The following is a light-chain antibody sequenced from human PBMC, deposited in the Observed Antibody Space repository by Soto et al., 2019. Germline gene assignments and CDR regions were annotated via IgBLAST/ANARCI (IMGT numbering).Light chain of an antibody. CDR2: DTS. V-gene: IGKV3-20*01. Sequence: EIVLTQSPGTLSLPPGERATLSCRASQTLSNSFIAWYQQKPGQAPRLLIYDTSSRATGVPDRYSASGSGTDFTLTISRLEPEDFAVFFCQQYGTSEIIFGQGTRLEI. J-gene: IGKJ5*01. CDR1: QTLSNSF. CDR3: QQYGTSEII.